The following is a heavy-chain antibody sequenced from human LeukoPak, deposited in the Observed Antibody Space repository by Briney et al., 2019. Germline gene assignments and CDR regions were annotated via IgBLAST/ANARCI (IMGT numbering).Heavy chain of an antibody. J-gene: IGHJ6*04. D-gene: IGHD2-8*01. Sequence: PGGSLRLSCAASGFTFSSYSMNWVRQAPGKGLEWVSSISSSSSYIYYADSVKGRFTISRDNAKNSLYLQMNSLRAEDTAVYYCARALEDIVLMVYALDVWGKGTTVTVSS. CDR2: ISSSSSYI. CDR3: ARALEDIVLMVYALDV. CDR1: GFTFSSYS. V-gene: IGHV3-21*01.